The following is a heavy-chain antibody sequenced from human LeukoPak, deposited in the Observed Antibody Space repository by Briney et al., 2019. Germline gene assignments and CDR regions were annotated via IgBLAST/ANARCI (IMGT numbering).Heavy chain of an antibody. Sequence: SETLSLTCTVSGGSISSSSYYWGWIRQPPGKGLEWIGSIYYSGSTYYNPSLKSRVTISVDTSKNQFSLKLSSVTAADTAVYYCARGVKRPNTEAFDIWGQGTMVTVSS. CDR2: IYYSGST. V-gene: IGHV4-39*07. D-gene: IGHD6-6*01. J-gene: IGHJ3*02. CDR3: ARGVKRPNTEAFDI. CDR1: GGSISSSSYY.